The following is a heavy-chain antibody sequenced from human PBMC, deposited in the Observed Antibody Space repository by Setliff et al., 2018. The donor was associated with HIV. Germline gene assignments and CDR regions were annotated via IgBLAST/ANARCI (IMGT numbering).Heavy chain of an antibody. V-gene: IGHV1-2*02. D-gene: IGHD1-20*01. J-gene: IGHJ5*02. CDR1: GYTFTAYY. CDR2: INPDSGGT. Sequence: ASVKVSCKSSGYTFTAYYIHWVRQAPGQGLEWMGWINPDSGGTNLAQKFLGRVTLTRDTSISTAYMELSRLRSDDTAVYYCARNVPGILPRWVGFDPWGQGTLVTVSS. CDR3: ARNVPGILPRWVGFDP.